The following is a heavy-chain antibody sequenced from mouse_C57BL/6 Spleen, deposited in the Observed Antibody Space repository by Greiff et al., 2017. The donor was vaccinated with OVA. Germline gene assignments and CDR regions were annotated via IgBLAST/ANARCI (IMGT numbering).Heavy chain of an antibody. CDR2: INPGSGGT. Sequence: QVQLQQSGAELVRPGTSVKVSCKASGYAFTNYLIEWVKQRPGQGLEWIGVINPGSGGTNYNEKFKGKATLTADKSSSTAYMQLSSLTSEDSAVYCCARWNYGYDETHYWGQGTTLTVSS. CDR1: GYAFTNYL. CDR3: ARWNYGYDETHY. D-gene: IGHD2-2*01. J-gene: IGHJ2*01. V-gene: IGHV1-54*01.